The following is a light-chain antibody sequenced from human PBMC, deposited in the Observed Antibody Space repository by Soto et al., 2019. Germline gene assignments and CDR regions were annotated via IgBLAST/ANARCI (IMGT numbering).Light chain of an antibody. V-gene: IGKV1-5*03. Sequence: DIQMTQSASTLSGSVGDRVTITRRASQTISRWLAWYKQKPGKAPKIMIYKASSLESGVPSRFRGSGSGTEFTLTISSLQPDDFETYYCQQYKSYPWTFGQGTKVDIK. CDR3: QQYKSYPWT. J-gene: IGKJ1*01. CDR2: KAS. CDR1: QTISRW.